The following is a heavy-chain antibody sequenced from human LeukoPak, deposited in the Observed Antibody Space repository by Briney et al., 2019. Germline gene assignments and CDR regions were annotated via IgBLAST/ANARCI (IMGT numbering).Heavy chain of an antibody. D-gene: IGHD5-12*01. J-gene: IGHJ4*02. CDR3: AKHFDDRGSIFDH. CDR1: AFPFSSHY. Sequence: GGSLRLSCEASAFPFSSHYMAWVGQAPGRGLEWVSALNGGGGDIHYIDSVRDRFIISRDNSRNTLYLQMNSLRAEDTAIYYCAKHFDDRGSIFDHWGQGTLVTVSS. V-gene: IGHV3-23*01. CDR2: LNGGGGDI.